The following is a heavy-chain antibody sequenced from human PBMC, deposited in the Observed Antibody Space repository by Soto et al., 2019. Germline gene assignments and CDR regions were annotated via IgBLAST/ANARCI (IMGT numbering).Heavy chain of an antibody. Sequence: QVQLVQSGAELKKPGASVKVSCKASGYTFSNYDMHWVRQATGQGPEWIGWVNPNNGDTGYAQKFQGRVTLTTDITTTNAYMGLTSLGSEDPAIYDCAKVSRTGDAIAFDDWGQGTLITVSS. CDR3: AKVSRTGDAIAFDD. CDR2: VNPNNGDT. CDR1: GYTFSNYD. J-gene: IGHJ4*02. V-gene: IGHV1-8*02. D-gene: IGHD2-21*02.